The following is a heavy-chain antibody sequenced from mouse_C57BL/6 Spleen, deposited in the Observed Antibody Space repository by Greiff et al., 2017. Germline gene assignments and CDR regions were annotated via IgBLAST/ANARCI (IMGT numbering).Heavy chain of an antibody. Sequence: VQLQQPGAELVRPGSSVKLSCKASGYTFTSYWMHWVKQRPIQGLEWIGNIDPSDSETHYNQKFKDKATLTVDKSSSTAYMQLSSLTSEDSAVYYCAREGYYGSHYFDYWGQGTTLTVSS. CDR2: IDPSDSET. D-gene: IGHD1-1*01. J-gene: IGHJ2*01. V-gene: IGHV1-52*01. CDR1: GYTFTSYW. CDR3: AREGYYGSHYFDY.